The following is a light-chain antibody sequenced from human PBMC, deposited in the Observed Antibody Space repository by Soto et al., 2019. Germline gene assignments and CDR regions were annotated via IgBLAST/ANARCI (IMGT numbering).Light chain of an antibody. J-gene: IGKJ2*01. Sequence: EILLTQSPGTLSLSPGERATLSCRASQSVRNSYLAWYQQKPGQAPRLLIYGASGRATGIPDRFSGSGSGTDFMLTISRLEPEDFAVYYWQQYGSSPYTFGQGTKLEI. CDR3: QQYGSSPYT. CDR2: GAS. V-gene: IGKV3-20*01. CDR1: QSVRNSY.